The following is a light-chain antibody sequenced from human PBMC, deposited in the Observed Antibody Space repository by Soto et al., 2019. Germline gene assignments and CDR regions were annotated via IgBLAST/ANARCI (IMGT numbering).Light chain of an antibody. CDR1: QTISSG. CDR2: QAS. Sequence: DIQMTQSPSTLSGSVGDRVTITCRASQTISSGLAWYQQKSGKAPKLLIYQASTLKSGVPSRFSGSGSGTEFTLTISSLQPDDFATYYCQHYNSYSEAFGQGTKVELK. J-gene: IGKJ1*01. V-gene: IGKV1-5*03. CDR3: QHYNSYSEA.